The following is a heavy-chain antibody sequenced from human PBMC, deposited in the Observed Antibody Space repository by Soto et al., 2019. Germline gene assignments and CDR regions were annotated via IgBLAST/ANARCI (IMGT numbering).Heavy chain of an antibody. CDR2: IYYSGST. V-gene: IGHV4-31*03. D-gene: IGHD5-18*01. CDR1: GGSIAGGGGY. CDR3: ARDNRIGYSRYYYYGMDV. J-gene: IGHJ6*02. Sequence: SETLSLTCTVSGGSIAGGGGYWSWIRQHPGQGLEWIGYIYYSGSTYYNPSRKSRVTISVDTSKNQFSLKLSSVTAADTAVYYCARDNRIGYSRYYYYGMDVWGQGTTVTVSS.